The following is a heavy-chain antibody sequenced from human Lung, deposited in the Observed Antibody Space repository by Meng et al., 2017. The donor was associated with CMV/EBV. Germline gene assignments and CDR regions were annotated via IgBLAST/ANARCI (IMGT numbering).Heavy chain of an antibody. CDR3: TRDDFWSGSPTVDF. Sequence: GGSXRLSCTASGFTFSTDEMNWVRQAQGKGMGWVSYISSSGGTIYYADSGKGRFTISRDNAKSSLYQQMNRLRAEDTAFYYCTRDDFWSGSPTVDFWGQGTLVTVSS. V-gene: IGHV3-48*03. D-gene: IGHD3-3*01. J-gene: IGHJ4*02. CDR2: ISSSGGTI. CDR1: GFTFSTDE.